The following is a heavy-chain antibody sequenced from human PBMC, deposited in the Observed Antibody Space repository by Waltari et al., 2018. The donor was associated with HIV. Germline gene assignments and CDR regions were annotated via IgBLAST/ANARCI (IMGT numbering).Heavy chain of an antibody. CDR1: GFTFSSYS. CDR2: ITREGRAK. J-gene: IGHJ4*02. V-gene: IGHV3-48*02. CDR3: ARDDQWAFDY. D-gene: IGHD1-26*01. Sequence: EVQLVESGGGLVQPGGSLRLSCAASGFTFSSYSMNWVRQAPGRGLEWLSYITREGRAKVYADSVKGRFTISRDNAKNSLYLEMNSLRDEDTAVYYCARDDQWAFDYWGQGTLVIVSS.